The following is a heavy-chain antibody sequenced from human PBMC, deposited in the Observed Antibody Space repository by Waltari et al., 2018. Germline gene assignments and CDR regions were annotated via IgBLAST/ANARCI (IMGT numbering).Heavy chain of an antibody. V-gene: IGHV4-61*02. CDR3: ARASLRYFDWLPIDY. D-gene: IGHD3-9*01. J-gene: IGHJ4*02. CDR2: IYTSGSP. Sequence: QVQLQESGPGLVKPSQTLSLTCTVSGGSISSGSYYWSWIRQPAGKGLEWIGRIYTSGSPNYNPSLKSRVTISVDTSKNQFSLKLSSVTAADTAVYYCARASLRYFDWLPIDYWGQGTLVTVSS. CDR1: GGSISSGSYY.